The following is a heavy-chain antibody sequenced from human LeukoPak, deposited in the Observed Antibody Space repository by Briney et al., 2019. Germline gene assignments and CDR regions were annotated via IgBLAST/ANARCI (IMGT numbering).Heavy chain of an antibody. D-gene: IGHD3-10*01. CDR1: VDTVSNNTTT. CDR3: ARIIWPDAFNV. J-gene: IGHJ3*01. V-gene: IGHV6-1*01. Sequence: SQTLSLTCDISVDTVSNNTTTWNWIRQSPSRGLEWLGRTWYKSKWYHEYSVSVKSRITISPDTSKNQVSLQVSSVTPEDTAVYYCARIIWPDAFNVWGQGTVVTVSS. CDR2: TWYKSKWYH.